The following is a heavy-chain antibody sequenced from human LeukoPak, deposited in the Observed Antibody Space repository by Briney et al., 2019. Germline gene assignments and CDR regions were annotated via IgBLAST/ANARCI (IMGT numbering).Heavy chain of an antibody. Sequence: SQTLSLTCTVSGGSISSGSYYWSWIRQPPGKGLEWIGYIYYSGSTNYNPSLKSRVTISLDTSKNQFSLKLSSVTAADTAVYYCARGGNCSGGSCYSDRGWFDPWGQGTLVTVSS. V-gene: IGHV4-61*01. J-gene: IGHJ5*02. CDR2: IYYSGST. CDR1: GGSISSGSYY. CDR3: ARGGNCSGGSCYSDRGWFDP. D-gene: IGHD2-15*01.